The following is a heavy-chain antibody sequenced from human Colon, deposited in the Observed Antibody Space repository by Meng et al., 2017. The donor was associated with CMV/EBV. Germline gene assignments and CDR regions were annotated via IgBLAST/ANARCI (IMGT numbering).Heavy chain of an antibody. J-gene: IGHJ6*02. V-gene: IGHV3-19*01. D-gene: IGHD5-18*01. CDR1: GFTFSNSD. CDR2: VRWNGSRP. CDR3: ARDQEIQLWDGVYYYYGMDV. Sequence: GESLKISCAASGFTFSNSDMNWVRQAPGKGLEWVSGVRWNGSRPHYADSVKGRFTVSRDNANHLMYLQMNSLRAEDTAVYYCARDQEIQLWDGVYYYYGMDVWGQGTTVTVFS.